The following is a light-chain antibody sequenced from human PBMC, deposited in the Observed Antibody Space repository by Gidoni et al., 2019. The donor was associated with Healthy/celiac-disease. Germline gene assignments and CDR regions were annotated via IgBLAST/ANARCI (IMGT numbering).Light chain of an antibody. Sequence: DIVLTQSPCTLSLSPGERATLSCRASQSVSSSYLAWYQQKPGQAPRNLIYGASSRATGSPDRFSGSGYGTDCTINISRLEDEDVAEYCYQQYGSSPPALTFGGGTKVEIK. J-gene: IGKJ4*01. V-gene: IGKV3-20*01. CDR2: GAS. CDR1: QSVSSSY. CDR3: QQYGSSPPALT.